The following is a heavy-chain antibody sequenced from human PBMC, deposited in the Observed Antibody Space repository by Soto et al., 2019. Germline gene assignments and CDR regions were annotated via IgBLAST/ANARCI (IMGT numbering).Heavy chain of an antibody. V-gene: IGHV4-4*02. CDR2: IYHSGST. CDR1: GGSISSSNW. D-gene: IGHD3-9*01. J-gene: IGHJ6*02. CDR3: ARDRRCFDWLLSGYYYYGMDV. Sequence: SETLSLTCAVSGGSISSSNWWSWVRQPPGKGLEWIGEIYHSGSTNYNPSLKSRVTISVDKSKNQFSLKLSSVTAADTAVYYCARDRRCFDWLLSGYYYYGMDVWGQGTTVT.